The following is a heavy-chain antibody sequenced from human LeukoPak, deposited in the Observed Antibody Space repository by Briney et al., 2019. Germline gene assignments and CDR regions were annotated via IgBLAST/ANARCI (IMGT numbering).Heavy chain of an antibody. V-gene: IGHV4-59*08. Sequence: PSETLSLTGTVYGCSISSYYWRWLRQPPGKGLEWIVYTYYSRSTNYNPSLKRRVIISVDTSKNQFSLMLSSVTAADTAVYYCARGAFLPGIAAAAKGYYYGMDVWGQGTTVTVSS. CDR1: GCSISSYY. CDR3: ARGAFLPGIAAAAKGYYYGMDV. J-gene: IGHJ6*02. D-gene: IGHD6-13*01. CDR2: TYYSRST.